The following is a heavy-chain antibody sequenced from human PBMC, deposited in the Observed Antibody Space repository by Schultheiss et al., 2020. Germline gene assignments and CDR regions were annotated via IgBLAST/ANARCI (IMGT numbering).Heavy chain of an antibody. D-gene: IGHD2-15*01. V-gene: IGHV4-61*10. CDR3: ARAKTGFNWFDP. CDR2: IYHSGST. CDR1: GGSISSGSYY. J-gene: IGHJ5*02. Sequence: SETLSLTCTVSGGSISSGSYYWSWIRQPAGKGLEWIGYIYHSGSTYYNPSLKSRVTISVDTSKNQFSLKLSSVTAADTAVYYCARAKTGFNWFDPWGQGTLVTVSS.